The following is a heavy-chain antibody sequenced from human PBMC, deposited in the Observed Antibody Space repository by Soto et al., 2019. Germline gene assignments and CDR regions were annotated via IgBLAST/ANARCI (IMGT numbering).Heavy chain of an antibody. V-gene: IGHV1-69*13. CDR1: GGTFSSYA. D-gene: IGHD3-22*01. J-gene: IGHJ4*02. Sequence: ASVKVSCKASGGTFSSYAISWVRQAPGQGLEWMGGIIPIFGTANYAQKFQGRVTITADESTSTAYMELSSLRSEDTAVYYCARGTRTYYYDSSGYYYVRDFDYWGQGTLVTVSS. CDR2: IIPIFGTA. CDR3: ARGTRTYYYDSSGYYYVRDFDY.